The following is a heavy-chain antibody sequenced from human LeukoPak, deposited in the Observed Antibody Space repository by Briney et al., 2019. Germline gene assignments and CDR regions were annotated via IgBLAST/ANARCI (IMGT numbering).Heavy chain of an antibody. V-gene: IGHV4-30-4*08. CDR3: ARVVNYRGDDY. D-gene: IGHD1-7*01. CDR1: GGSISSGDYY. CDR2: IYYSGST. Sequence: PSQTLSLTCTVSGGSISSGDYYWSWIRQPPGKGLEWIGYIYYSGSTNYNPSLKSRVTISVDTSKNQFSLKLSSVTAADTAVYYCARVVNYRGDDYWGQGTLVTVSS. J-gene: IGHJ4*02.